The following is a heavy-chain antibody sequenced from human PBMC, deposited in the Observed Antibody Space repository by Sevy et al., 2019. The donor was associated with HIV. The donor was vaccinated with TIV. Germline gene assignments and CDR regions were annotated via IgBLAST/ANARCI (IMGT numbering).Heavy chain of an antibody. J-gene: IGHJ5*02. CDR1: GGSISSGGYY. D-gene: IGHD2-2*02. V-gene: IGHV4-31*03. Sequence: SETLSLTCTVSGGSISSGGYYWSWIRQHPGKGLEWIGYIYYSGSTYYNPSLKSRVTISVDTSKNQFSLKLSSVTAEDTAVYYCARGNVVVPAAIGDWFDPWGQGTLVTVSS. CDR3: ARGNVVVPAAIGDWFDP. CDR2: IYYSGST.